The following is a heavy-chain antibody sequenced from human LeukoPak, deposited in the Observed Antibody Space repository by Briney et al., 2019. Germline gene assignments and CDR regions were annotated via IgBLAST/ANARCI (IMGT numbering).Heavy chain of an antibody. CDR2: IKQDGSEK. CDR3: ARDLVGYYGSGSA. CDR1: GFTFSSYW. V-gene: IGHV3-7*01. D-gene: IGHD3-10*01. J-gene: IGHJ5*02. Sequence: QSGGSLRLSCAASGFTFSSYWMTWVRQAPGKGLEWVANIKQDGSEKYYVDSVKGRLTISRDNAKNSLYLQMNSLRAEDTAVYYCARDLVGYYGSGSAWGQGTLVTVSS.